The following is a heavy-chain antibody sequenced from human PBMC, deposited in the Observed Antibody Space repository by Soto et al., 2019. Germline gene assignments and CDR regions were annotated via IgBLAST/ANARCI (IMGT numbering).Heavy chain of an antibody. CDR3: AIGPLVVVSYFES. J-gene: IGHJ4*02. CDR2: IFPLTDIP. V-gene: IGHV1-69*02. CDR1: GGTFRNYP. Sequence: QVQLVQSGTEVKKPGSSVKVSCKASGGTFRNYPINWVRQAPGQGLEWMGSIFPLTDIPDYAQNFQARLTISADKATSTAYRELSSLTSDDTAMYCCAIGPLVVVSYFESWGQGTLVTVSS.